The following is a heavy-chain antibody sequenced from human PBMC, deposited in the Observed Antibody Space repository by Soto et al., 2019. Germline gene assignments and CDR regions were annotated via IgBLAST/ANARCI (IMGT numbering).Heavy chain of an antibody. CDR3: AHSNGGYEIIYFDF. J-gene: IGHJ4*02. CDR2: IYWNDDK. D-gene: IGHD5-12*01. V-gene: IGHV2-5*01. Sequence: SGPTLVNPTQTLTLTCTFSGISLTTAGVAVGWIRQPPGGALEWLALIYWNDDKRFSPSLRTRLTIAGDTSRNQVVLSLTNMDPGDTATYFCAHSNGGYEIIYFDFWGQGSPVTVSS. CDR1: GISLTTAGVA.